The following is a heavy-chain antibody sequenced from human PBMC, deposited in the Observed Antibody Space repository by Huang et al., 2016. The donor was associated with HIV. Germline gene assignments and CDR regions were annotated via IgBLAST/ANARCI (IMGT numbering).Heavy chain of an antibody. V-gene: IGHV1-18*01. D-gene: IGHD3-22*01. CDR1: GYTFTTYG. J-gene: IGHJ3*02. Sequence: QIQLMQSGPELKQPGASVTVYCKASGYTFTTYGITWVRQAPGQGPEWMGGISASSGDKENAQKFQGRVTLTTDTSTNIAYMELRSLRSDDTAKYYCARDPKYHRIGYYRQRRGIDIWGQGTMVIVSS. CDR3: ARDPKYHRIGYYRQRRGIDI. CDR2: ISASSGDK.